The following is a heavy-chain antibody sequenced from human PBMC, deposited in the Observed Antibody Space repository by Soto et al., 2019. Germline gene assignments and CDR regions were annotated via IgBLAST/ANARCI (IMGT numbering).Heavy chain of an antibody. J-gene: IGHJ5*02. CDR2: ISAYNGNT. D-gene: IGHD6-6*01. V-gene: IGHV1-18*01. Sequence: ASVKVSCKASGYTFTSYGISWVRQAPGQGLEWMGWISAYNGNTNYAQKLQGRVTMTTDTSTSTAYMELRSLRSDDTAVYYCAREEYSSSSNWFDPWGQGTLVTVSS. CDR3: AREEYSSSSNWFDP. CDR1: GYTFTSYG.